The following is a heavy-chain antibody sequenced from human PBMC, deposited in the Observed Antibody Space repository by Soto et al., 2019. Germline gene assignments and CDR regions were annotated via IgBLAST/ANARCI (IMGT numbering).Heavy chain of an antibody. Sequence: GGSLRLSCAASGFTFSSYGMHWVRQAPGKGLEWVAVIWYDGSNKYYADSVKGRFTISRDNSKNTLYLQMNSLRAEDTAVYYCARVPYGDYVSAFDIWGQGTMVTVSS. J-gene: IGHJ3*02. D-gene: IGHD4-17*01. CDR2: IWYDGSNK. CDR1: GFTFSSYG. V-gene: IGHV3-33*01. CDR3: ARVPYGDYVSAFDI.